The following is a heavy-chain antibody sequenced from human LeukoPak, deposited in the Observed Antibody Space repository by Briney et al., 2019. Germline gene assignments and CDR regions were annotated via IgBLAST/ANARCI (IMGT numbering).Heavy chain of an antibody. Sequence: SETLSLTCTVSGGSISYFYWSWIRQPPGKGLEWIGYVHYSGSTNYNPSLKSRVTMSVDTSKDQFSLKLSSVTAADTAVYYCAREVVAAAGTVDYWGQGTLVTVSS. CDR2: VHYSGST. J-gene: IGHJ4*02. D-gene: IGHD2-15*01. CDR3: AREVVAAAGTVDY. V-gene: IGHV4-59*01. CDR1: GGSISYFY.